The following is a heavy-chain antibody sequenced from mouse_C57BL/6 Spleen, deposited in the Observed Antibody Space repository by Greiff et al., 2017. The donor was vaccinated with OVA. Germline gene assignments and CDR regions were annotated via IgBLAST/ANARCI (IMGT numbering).Heavy chain of an antibody. CDR2: ISDGGSYT. V-gene: IGHV5-4*03. CDR1: GFTFSSYA. Sequence: EVKLVESGGGLVKPGGSLKLSCAASGFTFSSYAMSWVRQTPEKRLEWVATISDGGSYTYYPDNVKGRFTISRDNAKNNLYLQMSHLKSEDTAMYYCASELGNAMDYWGQGTSVTVSS. CDR3: ASELGNAMDY. J-gene: IGHJ4*01. D-gene: IGHD4-1*01.